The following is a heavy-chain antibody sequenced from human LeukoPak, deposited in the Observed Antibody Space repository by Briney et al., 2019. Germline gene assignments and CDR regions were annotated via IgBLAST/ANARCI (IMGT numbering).Heavy chain of an antibody. D-gene: IGHD5-24*01. J-gene: IGHJ3*02. CDR3: ARGGGPMATATSSDAFDI. CDR1: GGSISTYY. Sequence: PSETLSLTCTVSGGSISTYYWSWIRQPPGKGLEWIGYIYHSGSTYYNPSLKSRVTISVDRSRNQFSLKLSSVTAADTAVYYCARGGGPMATATSSDAFDIWAKGQWSPSLQ. CDR2: IYHSGST. V-gene: IGHV4-59*12.